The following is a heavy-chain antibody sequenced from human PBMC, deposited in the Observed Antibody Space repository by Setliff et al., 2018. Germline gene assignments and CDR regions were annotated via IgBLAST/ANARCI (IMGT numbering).Heavy chain of an antibody. CDR1: GGTFSSYA. CDR2: IIPIFGTA. V-gene: IGHV1-69*13. J-gene: IGHJ6*03. Sequence: GASVKVSCKASGGTFSSYAISWVRQAPGQGLEWMGGIIPIFGTANYAQKFQGRVTITADESTSTAYMGLSSLRSEDTAVYYCARDKRSSSFRPLYYYYYYMDVWGKGTTVTVSS. CDR3: ARDKRSSSFRPLYYYYYYMDV. D-gene: IGHD6-6*01.